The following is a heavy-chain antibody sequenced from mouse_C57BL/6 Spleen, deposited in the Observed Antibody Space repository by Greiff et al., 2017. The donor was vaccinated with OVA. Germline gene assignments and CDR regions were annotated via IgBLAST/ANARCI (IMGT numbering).Heavy chain of an antibody. V-gene: IGHV1-54*01. D-gene: IGHD3-1*01. CDR3: ARGLLEDY. Sequence: QVQLQQSGAELVRPGTSVKVSCKASGYAFTNYLIEWVKQRPGQGLEWIGVINPGSGGTNYNEKFKGKATLTADKSSSTAYMQLSSLTSEDSAVYFCARGLLEDYWGQGTTLTVSS. J-gene: IGHJ2*01. CDR2: INPGSGGT. CDR1: GYAFTNYL.